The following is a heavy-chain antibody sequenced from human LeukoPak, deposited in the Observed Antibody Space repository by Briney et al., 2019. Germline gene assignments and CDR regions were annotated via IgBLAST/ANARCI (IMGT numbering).Heavy chain of an antibody. CDR3: ARRMGTAYCGGDCYSNAFDI. CDR2: IYPGDSDT. Sequence: GESLKISCKGSGYSFTSYWIGWVRQMPGKGLEWMGIIYPGDSDTRYSPSFQGQVTISADKSISTAYLQWSSLKASDTAMYYCARRMGTAYCGGDCYSNAFDIWGQGTMVTVSS. J-gene: IGHJ3*02. V-gene: IGHV5-51*01. D-gene: IGHD2-21*02. CDR1: GYSFTSYW.